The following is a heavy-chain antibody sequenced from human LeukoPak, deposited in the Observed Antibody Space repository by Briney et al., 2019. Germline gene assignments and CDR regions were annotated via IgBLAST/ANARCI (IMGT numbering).Heavy chain of an antibody. CDR1: GYTFKSYA. CDR3: ARDEFNYYDSSGYCLGY. D-gene: IGHD3-22*01. J-gene: IGHJ4*02. V-gene: IGHV1-69*04. Sequence: ASVKVSCKASGYTFKSYAISWVRQAPGQGLEWMGRIIPILGIANYAQKFQGRVTITADKSTSTAYMELSSLRSEDTAVYYCARDEFNYYDSSGYCLGYWGQGTLVTVSS. CDR2: IIPILGIA.